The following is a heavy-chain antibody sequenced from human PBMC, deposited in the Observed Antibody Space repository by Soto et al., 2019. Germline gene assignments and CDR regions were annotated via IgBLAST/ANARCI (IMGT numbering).Heavy chain of an antibody. CDR2: INPNSGGT. CDR1: GYTFTNYY. D-gene: IGHD6-19*01. V-gene: IGHV1-2*04. Sequence: ASVKVSCKASGYTFTNYYMHWVRQAPGQGLEWMGWINPNSGGTNYAQKFQGWVTMTRDTSISTAYMELSRLTSDDTAVYYCARDRSGNSGWYTHGYWGQGTLVTVSS. CDR3: ARDRSGNSGWYTHGY. J-gene: IGHJ4*02.